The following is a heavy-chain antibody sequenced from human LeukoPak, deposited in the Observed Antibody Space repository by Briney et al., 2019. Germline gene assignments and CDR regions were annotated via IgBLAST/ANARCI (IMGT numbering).Heavy chain of an antibody. CDR3: ARGGGYSPVVDIFDI. D-gene: IGHD5-18*01. V-gene: IGHV4-30-2*01. Sequence: SETLSLTCAVSGGSISSGGYSWNWIRQPPGKGLEWIGYIYHSGSTYYHPSLKSRVTLSVDRSKNQFSLKLSSVTAADTAVYYCARGGGYSPVVDIFDIWGQGTMVTVSS. CDR2: IYHSGST. CDR1: GGSISSGGYS. J-gene: IGHJ3*02.